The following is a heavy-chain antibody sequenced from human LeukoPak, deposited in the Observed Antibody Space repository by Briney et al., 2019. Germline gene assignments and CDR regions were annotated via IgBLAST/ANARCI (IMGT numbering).Heavy chain of an antibody. Sequence: SETLSLTCTVSGGSISSSSYYWGWIRQPPGKGLEWIGEINHSGSTNYNPSLKSRVTISGDTSKNQFSLKLSSVTAADTAVYYCARGLDDYGDYLVQDYFDYWGQGTLVTVSS. CDR2: INHSGST. V-gene: IGHV4-39*07. CDR3: ARGLDDYGDYLVQDYFDY. J-gene: IGHJ4*02. D-gene: IGHD4-17*01. CDR1: GGSISSSSYY.